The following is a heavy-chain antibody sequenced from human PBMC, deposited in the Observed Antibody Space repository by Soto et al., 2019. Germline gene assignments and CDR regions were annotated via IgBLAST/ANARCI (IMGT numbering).Heavy chain of an antibody. CDR3: ARDQLGGNWFDP. J-gene: IGHJ5*02. Sequence: GGSLRLSCAASGFIFSNVWMNWVRQAPGKGLEWVGRIKSKTDGGTTDYAAPAKGRFTITRDDSKNTLYLQMNSLKSEDTAVYYCARDQLGGNWFDPWGPGTLVTVSS. CDR2: IKSKTDGGTT. CDR1: GFIFSNVW. V-gene: IGHV3-15*07. D-gene: IGHD3-10*01.